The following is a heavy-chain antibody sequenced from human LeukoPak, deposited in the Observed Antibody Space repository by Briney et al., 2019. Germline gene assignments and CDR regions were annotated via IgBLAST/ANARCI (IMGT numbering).Heavy chain of an antibody. CDR1: GYTFTGYY. CDR2: INPNSGGT. Sequence: ASVMVSCKASGYTFTGYYMHWVRQAPGQGLEWMGWINPNSGGTNYAQKFQGRVTMTRDTSISTPYMELSRLRSDDTAVYYCARGADYDYYMDVWGKGTTVTVSS. CDR3: ARGADYDYYMDV. D-gene: IGHD6-19*01. J-gene: IGHJ6*03. V-gene: IGHV1-2*02.